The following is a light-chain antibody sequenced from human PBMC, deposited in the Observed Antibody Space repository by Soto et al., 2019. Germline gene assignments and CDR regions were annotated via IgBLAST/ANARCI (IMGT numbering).Light chain of an antibody. J-gene: IGLJ1*01. CDR3: VAWDDSLSGLV. CDR1: SANIGNNF. Sequence: VLTQPPSASGTPGQRVIISCSGTSANIGNNFVCWYQHLPGMAPKLLIYSTDQRPSGVPDRFSGSKSGTSASLAISGLRSEDEADYYCVAWDDSLSGLVFGTGTKVTVL. CDR2: STD. V-gene: IGLV1-47*02.